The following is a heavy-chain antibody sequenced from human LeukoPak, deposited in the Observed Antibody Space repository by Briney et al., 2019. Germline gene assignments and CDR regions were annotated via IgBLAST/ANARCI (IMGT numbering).Heavy chain of an antibody. Sequence: AASVKVSFKASGYSFTKYDMNWVRQAPGQGLEWMGWINTNTGNPTYAQGFTGRFVFSLDTSVSTAYLQISSLKAEDTAVYYCARNNADGGGRFSYWGQGTLVTVSS. CDR3: ARNNADGGGRFSY. D-gene: IGHD3-16*01. CDR1: GYSFTKYD. J-gene: IGHJ4*02. V-gene: IGHV7-4-1*02. CDR2: INTNTGNP.